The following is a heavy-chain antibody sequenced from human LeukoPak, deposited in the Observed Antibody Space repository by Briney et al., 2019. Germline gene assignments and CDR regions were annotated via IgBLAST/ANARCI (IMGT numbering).Heavy chain of an antibody. D-gene: IGHD2-8*01. CDR2: ISSSSSYI. Sequence: GGSLRLSCAASGFTFSSYSMNWVRQAPGKGLEWVSSISSSSSYIYYADSVKGRFTISRDNAKNSLYLQMNSLRAEDTAVYYCARLGGGYCTNGVCSATGTTDYWGQGTLVTVSS. J-gene: IGHJ4*02. V-gene: IGHV3-21*01. CDR1: GFTFSSYS. CDR3: ARLGGGYCTNGVCSATGTTDY.